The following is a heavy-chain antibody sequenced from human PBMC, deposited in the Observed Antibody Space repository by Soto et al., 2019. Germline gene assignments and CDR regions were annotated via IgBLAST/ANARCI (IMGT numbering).Heavy chain of an antibody. CDR1: GFSFRSYG. D-gene: IGHD2-15*01. CDR2: VSFDGSNQ. J-gene: IGHJ6*02. Sequence: GSLRLSCAASGFSFRSYGMHWVRQAPGKGLEWVAVVSFDGSNQYYADSVRGRFTISRDNSKKTLYLQMNSLRTEDTAVYYCAKATPDDGMDVWGQGTTVTVSS. CDR3: AKATPDDGMDV. V-gene: IGHV3-30*18.